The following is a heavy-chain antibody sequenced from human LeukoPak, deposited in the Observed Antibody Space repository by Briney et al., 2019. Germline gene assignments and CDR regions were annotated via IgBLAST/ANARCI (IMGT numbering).Heavy chain of an antibody. J-gene: IGHJ5*02. CDR1: GGSISSYY. CDR2: IYYSGST. D-gene: IGHD6-13*01. CDR3: ARDLSAAGIRGGFDP. Sequence: SETLSLTCTVSGGSISSYYWSWIRQPPGKGLEWIGYIYYSGSTYYNPSLKSRVTISVDTSKNQFSLKLSSVTAADTAVYYCARDLSAAGIRGGFDPWGQGTLVTVSS. V-gene: IGHV4-59*12.